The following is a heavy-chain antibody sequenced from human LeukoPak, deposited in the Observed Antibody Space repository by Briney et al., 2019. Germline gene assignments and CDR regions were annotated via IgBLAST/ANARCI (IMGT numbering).Heavy chain of an antibody. V-gene: IGHV3-66*02. D-gene: IGHD4-17*01. CDR1: GFTVSSNY. J-gene: IGHJ4*02. CDR2: IYSDGNT. Sequence: GGSLRLSCAASGFTVSSNYMSWVRQAPGKGLEWVSVIYSDGNTYYADSVKGRFTISRDNSKNTLYLQMDSLRAEDTAVYYCAREGLGSGDLDYWGQGTLVTVSS. CDR3: AREGLGSGDLDY.